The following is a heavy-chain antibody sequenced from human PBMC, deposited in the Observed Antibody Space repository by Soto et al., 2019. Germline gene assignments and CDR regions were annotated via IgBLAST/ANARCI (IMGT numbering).Heavy chain of an antibody. CDR2: ISSSSSYI. Sequence: PGGSRRLSCAACGFTFSSYSMNWVRQAPGKGLEWVSSISSSSSYIYYADSVKGRCTISRHNAKNSLYLQMNSLRAEDTAVYYCATAPTLYCSGGSCYLHAFDYWGQGTLVTVSS. CDR1: GFTFSSYS. J-gene: IGHJ4*02. D-gene: IGHD2-15*01. V-gene: IGHV3-21*01. CDR3: ATAPTLYCSGGSCYLHAFDY.